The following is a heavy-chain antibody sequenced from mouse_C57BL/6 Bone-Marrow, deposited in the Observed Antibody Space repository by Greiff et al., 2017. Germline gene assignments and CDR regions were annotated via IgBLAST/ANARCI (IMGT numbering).Heavy chain of an antibody. D-gene: IGHD1-1*01. CDR2: IDPETGGT. Sequence: QVQLQQSGAELVRPGASVTLSCKASGYTFTDYEMHWVKQTPVHGLEWIGAIDPETGGTAYNQKFKGKAILTADKSSSTAYMELRSLTCEDSAVYYCTRRPYYDGNYWGQGTTLTVSS. V-gene: IGHV1-15*01. CDR1: GYTFTDYE. J-gene: IGHJ2*01. CDR3: TRRPYYDGNY.